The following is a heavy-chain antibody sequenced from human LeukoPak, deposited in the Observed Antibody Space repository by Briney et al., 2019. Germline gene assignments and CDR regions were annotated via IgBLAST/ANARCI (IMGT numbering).Heavy chain of an antibody. CDR3: TPGVGDY. J-gene: IGHJ4*02. CDR1: GFTFSKVW. CDR2: IKRRSDGGTT. V-gene: IGHV3-15*01. Sequence: PGGSLGLSCAASGFTFSKVWMSWVRQVPGKGLEWVGRIKRRSDGGTTDYAAPVKDRFIISRDDSKNTLYLQMNSLKTGDTAVYYCTPGVGDYWGQGTLVTVSS. D-gene: IGHD1-14*01.